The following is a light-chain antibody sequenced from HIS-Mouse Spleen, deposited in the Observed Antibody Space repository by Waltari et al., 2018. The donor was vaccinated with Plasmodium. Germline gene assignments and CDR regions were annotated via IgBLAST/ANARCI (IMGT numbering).Light chain of an antibody. CDR1: QSISSW. CDR2: KAS. CDR3: QQYNSYSLT. J-gene: IGKJ4*01. Sequence: QMTQSPSTLSASVGDRVTITCRASQSISSWLAWYQQKPGKAPKLLIYKASSVESGVPSRFSGSGSGTEFTLTISSLQPDDFATYYCQQYNSYSLTFGGGTKVEIK. V-gene: IGKV1-5*03.